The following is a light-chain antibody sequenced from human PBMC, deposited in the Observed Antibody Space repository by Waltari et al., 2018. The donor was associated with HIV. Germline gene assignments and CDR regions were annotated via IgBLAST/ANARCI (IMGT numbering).Light chain of an antibody. CDR2: DDS. V-gene: IGLV2-23*01. Sequence: SALTQPASVSGSLGQSITIPCTGASTTVGSYSLVSWYQNRPGQAPTLIIYDDSKRPLGISSRFSGSKSGNTASLTISGLQSEDEADYYCCSYGGDDTLVFGGGTKVTAL. CDR3: CSYGGDDTLV. CDR1: STTVGSYSL. J-gene: IGLJ3*02.